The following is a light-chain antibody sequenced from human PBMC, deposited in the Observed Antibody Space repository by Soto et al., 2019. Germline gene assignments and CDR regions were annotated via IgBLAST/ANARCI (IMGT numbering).Light chain of an antibody. J-gene: IGKJ1*01. V-gene: IGKV1-5*03. CDR3: QHYNSYSEA. CDR1: QTISSW. Sequence: IKMSQSPSTLSGSVGDRVTITCRASQTISSWLAWYQQKPGKAPKLLIYKASTLKSGVPSRFSGSGSGTEFTLTISSLQPDDFATYYCQHYNSYSEAFGQG. CDR2: KAS.